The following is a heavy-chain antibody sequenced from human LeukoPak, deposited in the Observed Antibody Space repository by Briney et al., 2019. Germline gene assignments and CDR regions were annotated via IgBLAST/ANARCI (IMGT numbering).Heavy chain of an antibody. CDR3: ARRTSTTVHQTSGVYYYYMVV. V-gene: IGHV4-4*09. CDR1: VGSISIYY. Sequence: SETLSLTCTVSVGSISIYYWSGIRRPPGKGVEGIGYIYSSGSTNYNPSLKSRVSISVDTSKNQFSLKLSSVTAADTAVYYCARRTSTTVHQTSGVYYYYMVVWGKGTTVTVSS. D-gene: IGHD4-17*01. J-gene: IGHJ6*03. CDR2: IYSSGST.